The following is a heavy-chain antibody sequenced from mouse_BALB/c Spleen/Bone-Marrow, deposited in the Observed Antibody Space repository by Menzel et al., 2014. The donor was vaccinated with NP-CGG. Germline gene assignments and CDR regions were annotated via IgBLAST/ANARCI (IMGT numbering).Heavy chain of an antibody. J-gene: IGHJ2*01. CDR3: ARNYGSSLDY. CDR1: GFNIEDSY. Sequence: VQLQQSGAEIVKPGASVKSSCTTSGFNIEDSYIYWMKQRPEQGLEWIGRIDPANGNTKYDPKFLGKATITVDTSSATAYLQLSSLTSEDTAVYYCARNYGSSLDYWGQGTTLTVSS. D-gene: IGHD1-1*01. V-gene: IGHV14-3*02. CDR2: IDPANGNT.